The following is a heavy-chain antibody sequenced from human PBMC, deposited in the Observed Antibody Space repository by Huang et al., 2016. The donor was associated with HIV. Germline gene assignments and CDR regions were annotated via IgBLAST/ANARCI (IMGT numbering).Heavy chain of an antibody. V-gene: IGHV1-69*13. CDR1: GGSFKTSG. Sequence: QVHLVQSGAEVKKPGSSVRVSFTASGGSFKTSGISWVRQAPGQGLEWLGGMFPMVWRANYEQKMSDRGTSTARESTTTVYMDLTSLRPEDTAVYYCASGASYEIWTPYYSGWHYSMDVWGEGTTVTVSS. CDR2: MFPMVWRA. J-gene: IGHJ6*03. CDR3: ASGASYEIWTPYYSGWHYSMDV. D-gene: IGHD3-9*01.